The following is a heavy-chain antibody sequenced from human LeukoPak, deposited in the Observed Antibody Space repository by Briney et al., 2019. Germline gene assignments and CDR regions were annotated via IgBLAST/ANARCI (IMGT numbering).Heavy chain of an antibody. CDR3: ARRAFSGSYYYFDH. J-gene: IGHJ4*02. CDR2: VNSDGSTR. CDR1: GFTLSSYW. V-gene: IGHV3-74*01. D-gene: IGHD1-26*01. Sequence: GGSLRLSCEASGFTLSSYWMHWVRQVPGKGLVWVSRVNSDGSTRNYADAVKGRFTISRDIAKNTLYLQMNSLRAGDTAVYFCARRAFSGSYYYFDHWGQGTLVTVSS.